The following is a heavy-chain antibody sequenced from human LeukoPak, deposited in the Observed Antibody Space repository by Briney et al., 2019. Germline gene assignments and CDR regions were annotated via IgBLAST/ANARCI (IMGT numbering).Heavy chain of an antibody. CDR1: GGSISSYY. CDR2: MYYSGST. CDR3: ARRAPYSYEWSLLDY. J-gene: IGHJ4*02. Sequence: SETLSLTCTVSGGSISSYYWSWIRQPAGKGLEWMGYMYYSGSTNYNPSLKSRLTISVDTSKNQFSPKLSSVTAADTAVYYCARRAPYSYEWSLLDYWGQGTLVTVCS. V-gene: IGHV4-59*08. D-gene: IGHD5-18*01.